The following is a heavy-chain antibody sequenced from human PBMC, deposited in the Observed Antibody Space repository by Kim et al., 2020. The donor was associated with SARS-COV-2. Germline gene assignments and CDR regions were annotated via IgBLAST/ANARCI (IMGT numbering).Heavy chain of an antibody. CDR3: ARNAYGLDV. Sequence: GGSLRLSCVGSTVTFNTDSFNWVRQAPGKGLEWVSYISGTNGAKYYADSVWGRFTVSRDSGKNSMNLQMNSLRDEDTAVYYCARNAYGLDVWGQGTTVTV. CDR2: ISGTNGAK. D-gene: IGHD2-8*01. V-gene: IGHV3-48*02. CDR1: TVTFNTDS. J-gene: IGHJ6*02.